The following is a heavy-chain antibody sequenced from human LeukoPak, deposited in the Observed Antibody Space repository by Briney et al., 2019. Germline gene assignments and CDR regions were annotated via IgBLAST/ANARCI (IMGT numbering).Heavy chain of an antibody. D-gene: IGHD6-19*01. V-gene: IGHV1-2*02. Sequence: ASVKVSCKASGYMFTGYYMHWVRQAPGQGLVWMGWINPNSGGTNYAQKFQGRVTMTRDTSISTAYMDLTRLRSDDTAVYYCARVVAVTGTPVYYMDVWGKGTTVTVSS. CDR2: INPNSGGT. CDR3: ARVVAVTGTPVYYMDV. J-gene: IGHJ6*03. CDR1: GYMFTGYY.